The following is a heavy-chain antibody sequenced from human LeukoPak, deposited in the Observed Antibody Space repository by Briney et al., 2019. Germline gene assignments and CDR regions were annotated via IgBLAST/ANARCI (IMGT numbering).Heavy chain of an antibody. V-gene: IGHV4-59*01. Sequence: SETLSLTCTVSGGSISSYYWSWIRQPPGKGLEWIGYIYYSGSTNYNPSLKSRVTISVDTSKNQFSLKLSSVTAADTAVYYCARYDPSGYSEYGMDVWGQGTTVTVSS. CDR2: IYYSGST. CDR1: GGSISSYY. D-gene: IGHD6-13*01. J-gene: IGHJ6*02. CDR3: ARYDPSGYSEYGMDV.